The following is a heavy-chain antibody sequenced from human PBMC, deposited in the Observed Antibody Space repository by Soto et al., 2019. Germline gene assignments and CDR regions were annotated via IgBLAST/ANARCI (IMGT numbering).Heavy chain of an antibody. J-gene: IGHJ6*02. CDR1: GGSISSGGYY. V-gene: IGHV4-31*03. CDR2: IYYSGST. Sequence: PSETLFPTCPVSGGSISSGGYYWTWIRQHPGKGLEWIGYIYYSGSTNYNPSLKSRVPISVDTSKNQFSLKLSSVTVAATAVYYCARGRITMVRGTSYYYYYGMDVWGQGTTVTVSS. CDR3: ARGRITMVRGTSYYYYYGMDV. D-gene: IGHD3-10*01.